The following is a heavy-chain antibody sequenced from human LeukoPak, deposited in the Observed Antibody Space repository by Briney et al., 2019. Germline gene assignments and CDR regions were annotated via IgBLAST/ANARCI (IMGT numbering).Heavy chain of an antibody. V-gene: IGHV4-39*07. CDR2: INHSGST. CDR3: ARRLAVAGFGY. Sequence: SETLSLTCTVSGGSISSSYSYWGWIRQPPGKGLEWIGEINHSGSTNYNPSLKSRVTISVDTSKNQFSLKLSSVTAADTAVYYCARRLAVAGFGYWGQGTLVTVSS. CDR1: GGSISSSYSY. D-gene: IGHD6-19*01. J-gene: IGHJ4*02.